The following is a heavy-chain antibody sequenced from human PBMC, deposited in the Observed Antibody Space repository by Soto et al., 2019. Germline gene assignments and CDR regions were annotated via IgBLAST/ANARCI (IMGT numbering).Heavy chain of an antibody. V-gene: IGHV2-5*02. CDR1: GFSLTTSGVG. CDR2: IYWDDDK. CDR3: LYGAEPPRGGYYFDY. J-gene: IGHJ4*02. Sequence: QITLKESGPTLVKPTQTLTLTCTFSGFSLTTSGVGVGWIRQPPGKALEWLALIYWDDDKRYSPSLKSRLTITRDASKNQVVLTMTTMDPVDTATYYRLYGAEPPRGGYYFDYWGQGTLVTVSS. D-gene: IGHD1-26*01.